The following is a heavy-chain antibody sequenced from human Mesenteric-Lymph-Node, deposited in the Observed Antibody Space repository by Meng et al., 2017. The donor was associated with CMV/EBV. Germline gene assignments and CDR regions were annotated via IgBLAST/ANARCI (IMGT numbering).Heavy chain of an antibody. CDR2: IYYSGTT. Sequence: SETLSLTCTVSGGSISSSSYYWGWIRQPPGKGLEWIGYIYYSGTTNYNPSLKSRVTISKDTSKNQFSLKLSSVTAADTAVYYCARDEIGYCSSTSCLRKFDPWGQGTLVTVSS. V-gene: IGHV4-61*05. CDR3: ARDEIGYCSSTSCLRKFDP. CDR1: GGSISSSSYY. D-gene: IGHD2-2*01. J-gene: IGHJ5*02.